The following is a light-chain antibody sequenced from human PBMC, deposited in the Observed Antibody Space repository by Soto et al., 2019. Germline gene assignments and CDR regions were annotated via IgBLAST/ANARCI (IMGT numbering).Light chain of an antibody. Sequence: DIVMTQSPATLSVSPGERATLSCRASQSVSSNLAWYQQKPGQAPRLLIHGASTRATDIPARFSGSGSGTEFTLTISSLQSEDFAVYYCQQYNSWPITFGQGTRLEIK. V-gene: IGKV3-15*01. J-gene: IGKJ5*01. CDR1: QSVSSN. CDR3: QQYNSWPIT. CDR2: GAS.